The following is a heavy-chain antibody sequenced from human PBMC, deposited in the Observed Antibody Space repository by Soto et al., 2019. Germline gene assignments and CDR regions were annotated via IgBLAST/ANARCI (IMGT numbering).Heavy chain of an antibody. J-gene: IGHJ5*02. Sequence: SETLSLTCSVYNGSLSGYSWNWIRQPPGKGLEWIGEINHSGTINYNPSLRSRVTMSVDRSRNQFSLKLRSVTAADTVVYYCATGGGFIEGRMVWFDPWGQGTQVTASS. V-gene: IGHV4-34*01. CDR3: ATGGGFIEGRMVWFDP. CDR1: NGSLSGYS. D-gene: IGHD6-6*01. CDR2: INHSGTI.